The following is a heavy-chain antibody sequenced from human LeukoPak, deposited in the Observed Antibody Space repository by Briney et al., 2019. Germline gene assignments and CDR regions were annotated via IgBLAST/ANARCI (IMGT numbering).Heavy chain of an antibody. V-gene: IGHV3-7*01. CDR1: GLTFSSYW. CDR2: IKQDGSEK. J-gene: IGHJ4*02. Sequence: GGSLRLSCAISGLTFSSYWMTWVRQAPGKGLELVANIKQDGSEKYYVDSVKGRFTMSRDNAKNSLDLQMNSLRVEDTAVYYCARGGYSFDYLGQGTLVAVSS. CDR3: ARGGYSFDY. D-gene: IGHD5-18*01.